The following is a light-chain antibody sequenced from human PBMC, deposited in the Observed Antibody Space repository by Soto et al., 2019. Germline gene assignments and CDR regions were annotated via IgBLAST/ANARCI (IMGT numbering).Light chain of an antibody. V-gene: IGLV2-11*01. CDR3: GSYDVSYAFV. CDR2: DVT. CDR1: SSDIGAYNC. J-gene: IGLJ1*01. Sequence: QSALTQARSVSGSPGQSVTISCSGTSSDIGAYNCVSWYQHLPVKVPKLIIYDVTQRPSGVPERFSGSKSGYTASLTSSGLQAEDAADYCCGSYDVSYAFVFGTGTKLTVL.